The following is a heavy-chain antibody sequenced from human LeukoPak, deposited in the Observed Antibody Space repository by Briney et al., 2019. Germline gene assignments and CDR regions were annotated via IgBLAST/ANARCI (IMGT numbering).Heavy chain of an antibody. CDR3: ARDYSYGLDN. CDR2: INGDGSST. D-gene: IGHD5-18*01. J-gene: IGHJ4*02. V-gene: IGHV3-74*01. CDR1: GFTFSIYW. Sequence: GGSLGLSCAASGFTFSIYWMHWVRQAPGKGLVWVSRINGDGSSTGYADSEKGRFTISRDNAKNTLYLQMNSLRAEDTAVYYCARDYSYGLDNWGQGTLVTVSS.